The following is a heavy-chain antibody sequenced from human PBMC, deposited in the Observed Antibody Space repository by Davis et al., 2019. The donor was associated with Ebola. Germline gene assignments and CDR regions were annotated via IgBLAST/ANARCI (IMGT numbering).Heavy chain of an antibody. CDR2: IRQDGSAK. CDR3: ARDSGWYRFDY. D-gene: IGHD6-19*01. CDR1: GLTFSSST. Sequence: GESLKISCAVSGLTFSSSTMHWVRQAPGKGLEWVANIRQDGSAKYSVDSVKGRFTMSRDNAKNSLYLQMNSLRAEDTAVYYCARDSGWYRFDYWGQGTLVTVSS. V-gene: IGHV3-7*01. J-gene: IGHJ4*02.